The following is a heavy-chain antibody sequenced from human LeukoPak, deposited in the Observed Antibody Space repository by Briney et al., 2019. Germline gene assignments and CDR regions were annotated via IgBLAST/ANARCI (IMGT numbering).Heavy chain of an antibody. Sequence: SETLSLTCTVSGASINSHYWSWIRQPSGKGLEWIGYIHYTGTTTYNPSLKSRVTISVDTSKNQFSLKLNSVTAADTAVYYCARRDTNLGLDPWGQGTLVTVS. J-gene: IGHJ5*02. CDR1: GASINSHY. CDR2: IHYTGTT. V-gene: IGHV4-59*08. D-gene: IGHD3-16*01. CDR3: ARRDTNLGLDP.